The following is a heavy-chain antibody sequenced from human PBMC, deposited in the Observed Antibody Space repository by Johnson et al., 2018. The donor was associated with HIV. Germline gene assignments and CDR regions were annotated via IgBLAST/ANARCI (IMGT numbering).Heavy chain of an antibody. V-gene: IGHV3-15*01. Sequence: EVQLVESGGGLVKPGGSLRLSCVASGFTFSNAWMSWVRQAPGQGLEWVGRIKSKTDGGTTDYAAPVKGRFTISRDDSKNTRYLQMNSLKTEDTAVYYCTTAPSNWGNAFDIWGQGTMVTVSS. J-gene: IGHJ3*02. CDR1: GFTFSNAW. CDR3: TTAPSNWGNAFDI. CDR2: IKSKTDGGTT. D-gene: IGHD7-27*01.